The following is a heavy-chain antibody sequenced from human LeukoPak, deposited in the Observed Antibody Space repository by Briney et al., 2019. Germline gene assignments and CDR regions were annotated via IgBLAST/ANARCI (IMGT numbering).Heavy chain of an antibody. CDR1: GGSISSYY. CDR2: IYYSGST. J-gene: IGHJ4*02. V-gene: IGHV4-59*01. CDR3: AGGAYDYVWGSYRHKPFDY. D-gene: IGHD3-16*02. Sequence: KPSETLSLTXTVSGGSISSYYWSWIRQPPGKGLEWIGYIYYSGSTNYNPSLKSRVTISVDTSKNQFSLKLSSVTAADTAVYYCAGGAYDYVWGSYRHKPFDYWGQGTLVTVSS.